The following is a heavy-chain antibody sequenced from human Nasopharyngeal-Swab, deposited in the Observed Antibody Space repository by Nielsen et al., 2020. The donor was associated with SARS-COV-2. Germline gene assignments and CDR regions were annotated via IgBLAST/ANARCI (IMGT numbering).Heavy chain of an antibody. CDR3: ARGSSDVFGPGVDH. J-gene: IGHJ4*02. D-gene: IGHD7-27*01. Sequence: GGSLRLSCAASGFTFSTYWMSWVRQAPGKRLEWVARINEDGSEKSYVDLMRGRFTISRDNAENSLYLQMNNLRAEDTALYYCARGSSDVFGPGVDHWGQGTLVTVSS. V-gene: IGHV3-7*05. CDR2: INEDGSEK. CDR1: GFTFSTYW.